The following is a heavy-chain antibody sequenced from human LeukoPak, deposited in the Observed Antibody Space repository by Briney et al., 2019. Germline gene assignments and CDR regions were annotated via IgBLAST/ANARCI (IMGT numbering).Heavy chain of an antibody. CDR2: ISSNGGST. CDR1: GFTFSSYA. Sequence: PGGSLRLSCAASGFTFSSYAMHWVRQAPGKGLEYVSAISSNGGSTYYANSVKGRFTISRDNAKNTLYLQMNSLRAEDTAVYYCARAPQQLPHTWGQGTLVTVSS. D-gene: IGHD6-13*01. J-gene: IGHJ4*02. CDR3: ARAPQQLPHT. V-gene: IGHV3-64*01.